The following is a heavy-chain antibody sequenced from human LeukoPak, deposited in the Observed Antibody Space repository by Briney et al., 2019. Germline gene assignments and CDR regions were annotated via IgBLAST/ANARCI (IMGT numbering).Heavy chain of an antibody. V-gene: IGHV6-1*01. Sequence: SQTLSLTCAISGDSVSSDSAAWNWIRQSPPRGLEWLGRTYYRSKWDNDYAVSVKSRITINPDTSKNQFSLQLNSVTPEDTAVYYCARGATPPSGAFDIWGQGTMVTVSS. J-gene: IGHJ3*02. CDR2: TYYRSKWDN. D-gene: IGHD5-24*01. CDR1: GDSVSSDSAA. CDR3: ARGATPPSGAFDI.